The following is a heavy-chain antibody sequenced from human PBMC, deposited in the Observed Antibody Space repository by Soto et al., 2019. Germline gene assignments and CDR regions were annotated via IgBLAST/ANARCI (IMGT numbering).Heavy chain of an antibody. J-gene: IGHJ5*02. CDR2: ISGSGFKK. Sequence: GGSLRLSCAASGFIFENFGMSWVRQAPGKGLEWISSISGSGFKKYYADSVKGRFTISRDNSKSTAYLELDNLSAEDTAVYHCAKNQGVELVPLATVDWFDPWGQGSVVTVSS. V-gene: IGHV3-23*01. CDR1: GFIFENFG. CDR3: AKNQGVELVPLATVDWFDP. D-gene: IGHD1-26*01.